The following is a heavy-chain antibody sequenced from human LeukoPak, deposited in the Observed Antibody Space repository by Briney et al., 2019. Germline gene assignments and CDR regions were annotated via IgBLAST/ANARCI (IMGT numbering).Heavy chain of an antibody. J-gene: IGHJ3*02. CDR3: ARSSPHCSSTSCYNDAFDI. Sequence: GGSLRLSCAASEFTFSSYSMNWVRQAPGKGLEWVSSISSSSSYIYYADSVKGRFTISRDNAKNSLYLQMNSLRAEDTAVYYCARSSPHCSSTSCYNDAFDIWGQGTMVTVSS. D-gene: IGHD2-2*02. CDR2: ISSSSSYI. CDR1: EFTFSSYS. V-gene: IGHV3-21*01.